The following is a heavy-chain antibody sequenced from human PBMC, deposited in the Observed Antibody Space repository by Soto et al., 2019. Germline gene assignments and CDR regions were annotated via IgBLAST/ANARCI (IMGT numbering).Heavy chain of an antibody. CDR1: GFTFSAYA. CDR2: ISGSGDNT. Sequence: EVQLLESGGGLVQPGGSLRLSCAGSGFTFSAYAMSWVRQAPGKGLEWVSAISGSGDNTYYADSVKGRFTISRDNSKNALYVQMNSLRDEGTAVYYCASGVVITRFDFWGQGTLVTVSS. CDR3: ASGVVITRFDF. D-gene: IGHD3-22*01. V-gene: IGHV3-23*01. J-gene: IGHJ4*02.